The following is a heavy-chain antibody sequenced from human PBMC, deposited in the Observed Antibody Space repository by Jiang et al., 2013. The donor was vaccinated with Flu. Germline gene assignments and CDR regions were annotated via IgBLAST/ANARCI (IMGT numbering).Heavy chain of an antibody. Sequence: KVSCKASGYTFTSYGISWVRQAPGQGLEWMGWISAYNGNTNYAQKLQGRVTMTTDTSTSTAYMELRSLRSDDTAVYYCARDYCSGGSCYSPFDYWGQGTLVTVSS. D-gene: IGHD2-15*01. CDR3: ARDYCSGGSCYSPFDY. J-gene: IGHJ4*02. CDR1: GYTFTSYG. V-gene: IGHV1-18*01. CDR2: ISAYNGNT.